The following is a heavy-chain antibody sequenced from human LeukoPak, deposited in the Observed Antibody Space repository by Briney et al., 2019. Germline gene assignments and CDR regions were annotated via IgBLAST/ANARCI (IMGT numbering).Heavy chain of an antibody. CDR3: AKLLWLVAYFFDS. CDR1: GFSFSSSA. CDR2: ITDSGHNT. Sequence: PGGSLRLSCAASGFSFSSSAMSWVRQAPGKGLEWVSAITDSGHNTYYPDSLRGRFTISRDNSKNTLYLRMNSLRAEDTAVYYCAKLLWLVAYFFDSWGPGTLVTVSS. J-gene: IGHJ4*02. D-gene: IGHD3-10*01. V-gene: IGHV3-23*01.